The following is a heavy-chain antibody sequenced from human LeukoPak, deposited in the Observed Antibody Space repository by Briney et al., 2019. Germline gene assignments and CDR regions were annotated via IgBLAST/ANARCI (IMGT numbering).Heavy chain of an antibody. V-gene: IGHV1-8*02. D-gene: IGHD2-15*01. J-gene: IGHJ4*02. CDR3: ARGGRRPVAGLLSY. Sequence: GASVKVSCKASGYTFTSYDINWVRHATGQGLEWMGWMNPNSGNTGYAQKFQGRVTMTRNTSISTAYMELSSLRSEDTAVYYCARGGRRPVAGLLSYWGQGTLVTVSS. CDR1: GYTFTSYD. CDR2: MNPNSGNT.